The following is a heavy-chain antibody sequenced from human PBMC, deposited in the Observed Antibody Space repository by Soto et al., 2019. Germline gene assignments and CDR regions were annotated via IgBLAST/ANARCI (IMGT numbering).Heavy chain of an antibody. V-gene: IGHV1-8*01. J-gene: IGHJ2*01. CDR2: MNGNRDNT. D-gene: IGHD1-1*01. Sequence: QVQLVQSEAEVKKPGASVKVSCKASGYTFTSYDINWVRQATGQGLEWMGWMNGNRDNTGCAQKFQGRLTMTRDTSKSTAYMELSSLTSEDTAVYYCARRTIAHWYFDLWGRGTLVTVSS. CDR3: ARRTIAHWYFDL. CDR1: GYTFTSYD.